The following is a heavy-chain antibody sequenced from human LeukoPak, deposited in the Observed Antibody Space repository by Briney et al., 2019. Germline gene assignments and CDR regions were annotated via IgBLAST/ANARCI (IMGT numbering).Heavy chain of an antibody. V-gene: IGHV3-74*01. CDR1: GFTFSSYW. Sequence: GGSLRLSCAASGFTFSSYWMHWVRQAPGKGLVWVSRINSDGSSTSYADSVKGRFTISRDNAKNTLYLQMNSLRAEDTAVYYCASSPTDGRGYYFDYWGQGTLVTVSS. J-gene: IGHJ4*02. CDR2: INSDGSST. CDR3: ASSPTDGRGYYFDY.